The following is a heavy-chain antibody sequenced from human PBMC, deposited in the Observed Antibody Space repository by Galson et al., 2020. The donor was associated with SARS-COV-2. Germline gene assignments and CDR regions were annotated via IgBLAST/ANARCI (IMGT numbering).Heavy chain of an antibody. J-gene: IGHJ5*02. CDR2: IYYSGST. Sequence: ALETLSLTCTVSGGSISSGGYYWSWIRQHPGKGLEWIGYIYYSGSTYYNPSLKSRVTISVDTSKNQFSLKLSSVTAADTAVYYCARAPAYYYDSSGYINWFDPWGQGTLVTVSS. CDR1: GGSISSGGYY. V-gene: IGHV4-31*03. CDR3: ARAPAYYYDSSGYINWFDP. D-gene: IGHD3-22*01.